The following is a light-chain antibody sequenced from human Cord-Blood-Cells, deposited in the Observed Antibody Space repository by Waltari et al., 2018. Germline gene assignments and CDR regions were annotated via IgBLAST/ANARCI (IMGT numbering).Light chain of an antibody. V-gene: IGKV3-15*01. Sequence: EIGMTQSRATLSVCPGERATLSSTAWQSVSSNLAWYQQKPGQAPRLLIYGASTRATGIPARFSGSGSGTDFTLTISSLQSEDFAVYYCQQYNNWPYTFGQGTKLEIK. CDR3: QQYNNWPYT. J-gene: IGKJ2*01. CDR2: GAS. CDR1: QSVSSN.